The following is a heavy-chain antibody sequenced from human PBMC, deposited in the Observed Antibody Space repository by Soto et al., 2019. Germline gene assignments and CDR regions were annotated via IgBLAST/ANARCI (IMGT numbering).Heavy chain of an antibody. CDR3: ARGLCGGDCPVDY. J-gene: IGHJ4*02. Sequence: SVKVSCKASGGTFSSYAISWVRQAPGQGLEWMGGIIPIFGTANYAQKFQGRVTITADESTSTAYMGLSSLRSEDTAVYYCARGLCGGDCPVDYWGQGTLVTSPQ. CDR1: GGTFSSYA. V-gene: IGHV1-69*13. CDR2: IIPIFGTA. D-gene: IGHD2-21*02.